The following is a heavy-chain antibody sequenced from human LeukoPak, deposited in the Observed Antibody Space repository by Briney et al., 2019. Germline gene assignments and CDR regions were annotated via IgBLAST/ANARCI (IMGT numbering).Heavy chain of an antibody. CDR1: GFTFSSYE. D-gene: IGHD6-13*01. J-gene: IGHJ4*02. Sequence: ETGGSLRLSCAASGFTFSSYEMNWVRQAPGKGLVWVSRINTDGSTTNYADSVKGRFTISRDNTKNTLYLQMNTLRAEDTAVYYCVAAGTFDYWGQGALVTVSS. CDR2: INTDGSTT. V-gene: IGHV3-74*01. CDR3: VAAGTFDY.